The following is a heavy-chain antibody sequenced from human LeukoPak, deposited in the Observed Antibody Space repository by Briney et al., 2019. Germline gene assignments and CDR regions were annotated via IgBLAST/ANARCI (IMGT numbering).Heavy chain of an antibody. V-gene: IGHV3-23*01. CDR2: ISGSGTST. CDR1: GFTFSNYV. J-gene: IGHJ3*01. D-gene: IGHD4-11*01. Sequence: AGGSLRLSCVASGFTFSNYVMNWVRRAPGKGLECVSSISGSGTSTYYADSVKGRFTSSRDNSKNTLYLQMNSLRAEDTATYYCANEYSKGDVWGQGTTVTVSS. CDR3: ANEYSKGDV.